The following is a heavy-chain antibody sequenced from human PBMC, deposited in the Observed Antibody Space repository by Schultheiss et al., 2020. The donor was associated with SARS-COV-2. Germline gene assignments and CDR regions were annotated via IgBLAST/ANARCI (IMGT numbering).Heavy chain of an antibody. Sequence: GGSLRLSCAASVFTFSNYAMHWVRQAPGKGLEWVAVMSYDGGNDHYADSVKGRFTISRDNSKNTLYLQMNSLRAEDTAVYYCTRGIGDYGDYLGRDAFDIWGQGTMVTVSS. D-gene: IGHD4-17*01. CDR3: TRGIGDYGDYLGRDAFDI. CDR1: VFTFSNYA. J-gene: IGHJ3*02. V-gene: IGHV3-30*01. CDR2: MSYDGGND.